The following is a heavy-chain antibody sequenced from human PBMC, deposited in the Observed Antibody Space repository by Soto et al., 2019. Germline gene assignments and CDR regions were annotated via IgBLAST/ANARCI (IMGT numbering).Heavy chain of an antibody. CDR2: INSDGTST. D-gene: IGHD4-4*01. Sequence: GGSLRLSCAASGFTFSTYWMHWVRQAPGKGLVWVSRINSDGTSTAYEDSVKGRFTISRDNAKNTLYLQMNSLRVEDTAVYFCARESVNNVVYQVEDFDIWGQGTMVTVSS. J-gene: IGHJ3*02. V-gene: IGHV3-74*01. CDR3: ARESVNNVVYQVEDFDI. CDR1: GFTFSTYW.